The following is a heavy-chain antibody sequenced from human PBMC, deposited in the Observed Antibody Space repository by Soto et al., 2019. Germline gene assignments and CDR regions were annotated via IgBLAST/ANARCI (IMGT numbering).Heavy chain of an antibody. CDR2: IYYSGST. V-gene: IGHV4-39*01. CDR3: ARLVVVVVAASNWFDP. Sequence: SETLSLTCTVSGGSISSSSYHWGWIRQPPGKGLEWIGSIYYSGSTYYNPSLKSRVTISVDTSKNQSSLKLSSVTAADTAVYYCARLVVVVVAASNWFDPWGQGTLVTVSS. CDR1: GGSISSSSYH. J-gene: IGHJ5*02. D-gene: IGHD2-15*01.